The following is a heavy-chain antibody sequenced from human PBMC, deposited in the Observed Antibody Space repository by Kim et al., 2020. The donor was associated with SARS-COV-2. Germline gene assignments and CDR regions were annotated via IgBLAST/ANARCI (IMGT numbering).Heavy chain of an antibody. Sequence: SETLSLTCTVSGGSISSYYWSWIRQPPGKGLEWIGYIYYSGSTNYNPSLKSRVTIPVDTSKNQFSLKLSSVTAADTAVYYCARLYPDTMVRGVIIMGWFDPCGPGTLVTVSS. V-gene: IGHV4-59*08. J-gene: IGHJ5*02. CDR1: GGSISSYY. D-gene: IGHD3-10*01. CDR3: ARLYPDTMVRGVIIMGWFDP. CDR2: IYYSGST.